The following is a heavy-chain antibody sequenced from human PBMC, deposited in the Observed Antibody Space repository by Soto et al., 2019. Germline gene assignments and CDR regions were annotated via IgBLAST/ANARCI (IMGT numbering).Heavy chain of an antibody. Sequence: QVQLVESGGGVVQPGRSLRLSCAASGFTFSSYVMHWVRQAPGKGLEWVAVIWYDGSNKYYADSVKGRFTISRDNSKNPLYLQMNSLRAEDTAVYYCARGGSSSGCPDYWGQGTLVTVSS. CDR1: GFTFSSYV. V-gene: IGHV3-33*01. D-gene: IGHD6-19*01. J-gene: IGHJ4*02. CDR2: IWYDGSNK. CDR3: ARGGSSSGCPDY.